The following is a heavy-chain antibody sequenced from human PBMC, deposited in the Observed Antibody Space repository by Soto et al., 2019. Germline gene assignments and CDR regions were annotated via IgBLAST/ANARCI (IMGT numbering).Heavy chain of an antibody. CDR1: GFIFSNFA. J-gene: IGHJ6*02. Sequence: GGSLRLSCAASGFIFSNFAMSWVRQAPGKGLEWVSAISGSGGSTYYADSVKGRFTISRDNSKNTLYLQMNSLRAEDTAVYYCAKGITMLRGALYYAMDGWGQGTTVTFSS. V-gene: IGHV3-23*01. CDR2: ISGSGGST. CDR3: AKGITMLRGALYYAMDG. D-gene: IGHD3-10*01.